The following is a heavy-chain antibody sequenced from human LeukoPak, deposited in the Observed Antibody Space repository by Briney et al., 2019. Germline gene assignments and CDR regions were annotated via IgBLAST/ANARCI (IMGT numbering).Heavy chain of an antibody. J-gene: IGHJ4*02. CDR1: EFTVSSNY. Sequence: PGWSLRLSCAASEFTVSSNYMNWVRQAPGKGLEWVSVIYSGGSTYYADSVKGRFTISRDNPKNTLYLQMNSLRAEDTAVYYCAGGARRQQPFDYWGQGTLVTVSS. CDR3: AGGARRQQPFDY. CDR2: IYSGGST. V-gene: IGHV3-66*01. D-gene: IGHD6-13*01.